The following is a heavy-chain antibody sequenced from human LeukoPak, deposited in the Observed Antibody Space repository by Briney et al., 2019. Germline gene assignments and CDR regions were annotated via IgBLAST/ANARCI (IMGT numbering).Heavy chain of an antibody. CDR1: GYSFTRYW. D-gene: IGHD7-27*01. CDR3: ARHREDWGSDY. CDR2: IYPGDSDT. Sequence: GESLQISCKSSGYSFTRYWSGWVRQMPGKGLEWMGIIYPGDSDTRYSPSFQGQVTISAGKSISTAYLQWSSLKASDTAMYYCARHREDWGSDYWGQGTLVTVSS. V-gene: IGHV5-51*01. J-gene: IGHJ4*02.